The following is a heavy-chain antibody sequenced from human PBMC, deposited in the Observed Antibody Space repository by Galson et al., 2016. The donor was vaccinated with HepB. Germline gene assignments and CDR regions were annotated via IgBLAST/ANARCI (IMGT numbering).Heavy chain of an antibody. CDR3: ARGPYQLLWKYNWFDP. J-gene: IGHJ5*02. D-gene: IGHD2-2*01. CDR2: IIPIFGTP. Sequence: SVKVSCKASGGTFNTYAINWVRQAPGQGLEWMGGIIPIFGTPNYAQKVQGRVTITADESTSTVYMDLSSLRSEDTALYYCARGPYQLLWKYNWFDPWGQGTLVTVSS. V-gene: IGHV1-69*13. CDR1: GGTFNTYA.